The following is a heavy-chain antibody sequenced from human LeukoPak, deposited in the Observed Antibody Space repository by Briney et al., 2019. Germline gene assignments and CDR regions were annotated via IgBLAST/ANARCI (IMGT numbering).Heavy chain of an antibody. D-gene: IGHD3-16*01. Sequence: GGSLRLSCAASGFTFSRSWMTWVRQAPGKGLECVANIKQDGSEKHYVDSVKGRFTISRDNGKNSLYLQMNSLRAEDTAVYYCARDGVGYFDYWGQGTLVTVSS. V-gene: IGHV3-7*01. CDR2: IKQDGSEK. CDR3: ARDGVGYFDY. J-gene: IGHJ4*02. CDR1: GFTFSRSW.